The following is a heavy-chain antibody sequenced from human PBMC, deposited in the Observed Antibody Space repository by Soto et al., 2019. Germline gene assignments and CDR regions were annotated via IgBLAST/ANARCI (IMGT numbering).Heavy chain of an antibody. CDR3: ARGAVAGLYYYYGMDV. V-gene: IGHV3-13*01. J-gene: IGHJ6*02. Sequence: GGSLRLSCAASGFTFSSYDMHWVRQATGKGLEWVSAIGTAGDTYYPGSVKGRFTISRENAKNSLYLQMNSLRAEDTAVYYCARGAVAGLYYYYGMDVWGQGTTVTVSS. CDR1: GFTFSSYD. CDR2: IGTAGDT. D-gene: IGHD6-19*01.